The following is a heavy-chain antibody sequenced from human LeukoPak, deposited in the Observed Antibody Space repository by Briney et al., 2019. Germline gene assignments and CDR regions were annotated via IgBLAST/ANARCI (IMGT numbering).Heavy chain of an antibody. CDR2: LYYGGTT. CDR3: ARQHVPGSGSHWYFDL. J-gene: IGHJ2*01. Sequence: SETLSLTCSVSSGSIKSRYYKWGWIRQPPGKGLEWIASLYYGGTTYYNPSLKSRVTMSADTLMNQLSLRLTSVTAADTAIYYWARQHVPGSGSHWYFDLWGRGILVTVSS. V-gene: IGHV4-39*01. CDR1: SGSIKSRYYK. D-gene: IGHD1-26*01.